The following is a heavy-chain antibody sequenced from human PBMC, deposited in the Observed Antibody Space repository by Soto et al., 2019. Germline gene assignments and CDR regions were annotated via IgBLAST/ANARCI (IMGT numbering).Heavy chain of an antibody. CDR3: ARDKSGSGSYVALIIDY. Sequence: QVQLVQSGAEVKKPGASVKVSCKASGYTFTSYGISWVRQAPGQGLEWMGWISAYNGNTNYTQKLQGRVTRSTDPSTSTVYMELRSLRSDDTAVYYCARDKSGSGSYVALIIDYWGQGTLVTVSS. D-gene: IGHD3-10*01. V-gene: IGHV1-18*01. CDR2: ISAYNGNT. CDR1: GYTFTSYG. J-gene: IGHJ4*02.